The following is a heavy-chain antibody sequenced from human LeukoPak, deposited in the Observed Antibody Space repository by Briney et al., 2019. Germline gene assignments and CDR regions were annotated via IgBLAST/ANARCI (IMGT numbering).Heavy chain of an antibody. D-gene: IGHD4-23*01. CDR2: IYYSGST. CDR1: GVSISSGDYY. CDR3: ARDLVRWYSYYMDV. V-gene: IGHV4-30-4*08. J-gene: IGHJ6*03. Sequence: PSETLSLTCTVSGVSISSGDYYWSWIRQPPGKGLEWIGYIYYSGSTYYNPSLKSRVTISVDTSKNQFSLKLSSVTAADTAVYYCARDLVRWYSYYMDVWGKGTTVTVSS.